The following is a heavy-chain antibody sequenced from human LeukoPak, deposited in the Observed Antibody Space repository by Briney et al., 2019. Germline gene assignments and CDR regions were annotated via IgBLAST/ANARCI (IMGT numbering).Heavy chain of an antibody. Sequence: SETLSLTCTVSGGSISSSSYYWGWIRQPPGKGLEWIGSIYYSGSTYYNPSLKSRVTISVDTSKNQFSLKLSSVTAADTAVYYCARDGYAQVFDYWGQGTLVTVSS. CDR2: IYYSGST. CDR1: GGSISSSSYY. V-gene: IGHV4-39*07. J-gene: IGHJ4*02. CDR3: ARDGYAQVFDY. D-gene: IGHD5-18*01.